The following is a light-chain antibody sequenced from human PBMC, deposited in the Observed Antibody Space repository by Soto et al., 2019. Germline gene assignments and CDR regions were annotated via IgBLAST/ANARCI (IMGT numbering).Light chain of an antibody. CDR1: QSVVSS. CDR3: QQYHNWQA. CDR2: GAA. Sequence: EIVMRQSLATLSVSPGERATLSCRASQSVVSSLAWYQQKPGQAPRLLIYGAATRATGIPARFSGSGSGTEFTLTISSLQSEHFAVYYCQQYHNWQAFCQGTRLEI. J-gene: IGKJ5*01. V-gene: IGKV3-15*01.